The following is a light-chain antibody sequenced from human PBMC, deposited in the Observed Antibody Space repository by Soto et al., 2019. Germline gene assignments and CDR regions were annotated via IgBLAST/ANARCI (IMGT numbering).Light chain of an antibody. CDR1: QSISSSY. V-gene: IGKV3-20*01. J-gene: IGKJ2*01. Sequence: EVVLTQSPGTLSLSPGERATLSSKASQSISSSYLAWYQQKPGQAPRLLVYGASTRATGIPDKFSGSGSGTDFTLTISRLEPEDFAVYYCQQYGGSPRGTFGQGTRLEIK. CDR2: GAS. CDR3: QQYGGSPRGT.